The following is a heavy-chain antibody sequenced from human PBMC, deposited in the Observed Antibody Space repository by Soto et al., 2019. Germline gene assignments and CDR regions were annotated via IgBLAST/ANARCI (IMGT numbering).Heavy chain of an antibody. CDR3: ARGWTTPIDY. Sequence: QVQLVESGGGVVQPGGSLRLSCGASGFTFRSYGMHWVRQAPGKGLEWVAVIRYVGSDPEYADSVKGRVTISRDNSQNMLYLQMNSLSADDTAVYYCARGWTTPIDYWGQGTLVTVSS. J-gene: IGHJ4*02. CDR2: IRYVGSDP. V-gene: IGHV3-33*01. CDR1: GFTFRSYG. D-gene: IGHD4-17*01.